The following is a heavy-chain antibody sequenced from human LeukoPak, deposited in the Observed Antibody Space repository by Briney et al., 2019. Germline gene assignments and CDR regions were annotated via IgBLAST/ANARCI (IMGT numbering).Heavy chain of an antibody. CDR2: VHLNGNT. J-gene: IGHJ4*02. CDR1: GGSVTSTNW. Sequence: NPSETLSLTCGVSGGSVTSTNWWTWIRQPPGKGLEWIGEVHLNGNTNYNPSLYGRVTMSVDKSENHVSLKLTSLTAADTAVYHCAREGGPYRPLDYSGQGTLVTVTS. V-gene: IGHV4-4*02. D-gene: IGHD6-25*01. CDR3: AREGGPYRPLDY.